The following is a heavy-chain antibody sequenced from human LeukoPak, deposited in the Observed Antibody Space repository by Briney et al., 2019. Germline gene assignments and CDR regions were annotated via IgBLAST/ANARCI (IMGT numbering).Heavy chain of an antibody. Sequence: GGSLRLSCAASGFTFNSYAMSWVRQAPGKGLEWVSGISANGAKTYYADSVKGRFTISRDNSKNTQSLQMNSLRAEDTALYYCAKGWSVTMVMAAPGDWGQGALVTVSP. CDR2: ISANGAKT. V-gene: IGHV3-23*01. J-gene: IGHJ4*02. D-gene: IGHD3-10*01. CDR3: AKGWSVTMVMAAPGD. CDR1: GFTFNSYA.